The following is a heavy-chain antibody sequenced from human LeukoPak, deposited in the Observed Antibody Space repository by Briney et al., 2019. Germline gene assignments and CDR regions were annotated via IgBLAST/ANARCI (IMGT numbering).Heavy chain of an antibody. J-gene: IGHJ4*02. V-gene: IGHV4-39*01. D-gene: IGHD2-21*01. CDR3: ARGGHSDFDF. CDR1: GGSISSSRYY. Sequence: SETLSLTCTVSGGSISSSRYYWGWIRQPPGKGLEWIGSIYYSGSTYYNPSLKSRVTISVDTSKNQFSLKLSSVTAADTALYYCARGGHSDFDFWGQGTLVTVSS. CDR2: IYYSGST.